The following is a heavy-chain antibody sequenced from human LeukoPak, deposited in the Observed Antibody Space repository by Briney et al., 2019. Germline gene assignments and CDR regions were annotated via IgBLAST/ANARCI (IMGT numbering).Heavy chain of an antibody. V-gene: IGHV1-69*13. Sequence: SVKVSCKASGYTFTSYGISWVRQASGQGLEWMGGIIPIFGTANDAQKFQGRVTITADESTSTAYMELSSLRSEDTAVYYCAGDLGNYVVYWGQGTLVTVSS. CDR3: AGDLGNYVVY. CDR2: IIPIFGTA. CDR1: GYTFTSYG. D-gene: IGHD1-26*01. J-gene: IGHJ4*02.